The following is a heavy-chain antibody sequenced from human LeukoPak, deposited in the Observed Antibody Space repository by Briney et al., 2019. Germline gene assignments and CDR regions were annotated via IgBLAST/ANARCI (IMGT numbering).Heavy chain of an antibody. CDR1: GYTFTGYY. V-gene: IGHV1-2*02. CDR3: ARGGYCSGGSCYEFFDY. CDR2: INPNSGGA. J-gene: IGHJ4*02. D-gene: IGHD2-15*01. Sequence: ASVKVSCKASGYTFTGYYMHWVRPAPGQGLEWMGWINPNSGGANYAQKFQGRVTMTRDTSISTAYMELSRLRSDDTAVCYCARGGYCSGGSCYEFFDYWGQGTLVTVSS.